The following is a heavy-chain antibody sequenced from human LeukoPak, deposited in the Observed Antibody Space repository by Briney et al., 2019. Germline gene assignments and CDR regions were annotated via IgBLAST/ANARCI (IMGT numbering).Heavy chain of an antibody. CDR1: AFTFSTYE. V-gene: IGHV3-48*03. Sequence: GGSLRLSCVGSAFTFSTYEMNWIRQAPGKGLEWVSYISSSGSTIYYADAVKGRFTISRENAKNSLYLQMNSLRAEDTAVYYCAELGITMIGGVWGKGTTVTISA. J-gene: IGHJ6*04. D-gene: IGHD3-10*02. CDR2: ISSSGSTI. CDR3: AELGITMIGGV.